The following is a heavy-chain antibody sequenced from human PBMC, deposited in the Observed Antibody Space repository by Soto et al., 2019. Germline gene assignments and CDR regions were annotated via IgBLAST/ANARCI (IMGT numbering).Heavy chain of an antibody. CDR3: AKCTHGGRPDCYYLDV. CDR1: GYSFTSYR. J-gene: IGHJ6*03. V-gene: IGHV5-51*01. CDR2: IYPGDSDR. D-gene: IGHD2-15*01. Sequence: GESLKISCKGSGYSFTSYRIGWVRQMPGKGLEWMGAIYPGDSDRRYSPSFQGQVTMSADKYISTAYLQWSSLKASDTAMYYCAKCTHGGRPDCYYLDVWGQGTTVTVSS.